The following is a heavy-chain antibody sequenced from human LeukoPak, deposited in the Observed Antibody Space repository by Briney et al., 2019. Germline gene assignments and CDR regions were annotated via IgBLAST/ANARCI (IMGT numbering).Heavy chain of an antibody. D-gene: IGHD3-3*02. CDR3: ARDLAPDYYYCGMDV. Sequence: SETLSLTCTVSGGSISSYYWSWIRQPPGKGLEWIGYIYYSGSTNYNPSLKSRVTISVDTSKNQFSLKLSSVTAADTAVYYCARDLAPDYYYCGMDVWGQGTTVTVSS. V-gene: IGHV4-59*01. CDR1: GGSISSYY. J-gene: IGHJ6*02. CDR2: IYYSGST.